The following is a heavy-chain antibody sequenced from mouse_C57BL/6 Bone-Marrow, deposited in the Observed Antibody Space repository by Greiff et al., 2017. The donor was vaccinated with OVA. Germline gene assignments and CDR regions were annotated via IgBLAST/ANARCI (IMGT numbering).Heavy chain of an antibody. V-gene: IGHV5-6*01. CDR1: GFTFSSYG. CDR3: ARHDGYYGFAY. Sequence: EVHLVESGGDLVKPGGSLKLSCAASGFTFSSYGMSWVRQTPDKRLEWVATISSGGSYTYYPDSVKGRFTISRDNAKNTLYLQMSSLKSEDTAMYYCARHDGYYGFAYWGQGTLVTVSA. J-gene: IGHJ3*01. CDR2: ISSGGSYT. D-gene: IGHD2-3*01.